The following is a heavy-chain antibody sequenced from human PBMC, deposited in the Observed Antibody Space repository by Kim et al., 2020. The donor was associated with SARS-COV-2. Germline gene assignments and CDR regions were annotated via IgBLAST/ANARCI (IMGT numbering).Heavy chain of an antibody. Sequence: SETLSLTCTVSGGSISSSSYYWGWIRQPPGKGLEWIGSIYYSGSTYYTPSLKSRVTISVDTSKNQFSLKLSSVTAADTAVYYCARLGLLRGTDVHYYYYGMDVWGQGTTVTVSS. V-gene: IGHV4-39*01. J-gene: IGHJ6*02. CDR2: IYYSGST. CDR3: ARLGLLRGTDVHYYYYGMDV. CDR1: GGSISSSSYY. D-gene: IGHD1-1*01.